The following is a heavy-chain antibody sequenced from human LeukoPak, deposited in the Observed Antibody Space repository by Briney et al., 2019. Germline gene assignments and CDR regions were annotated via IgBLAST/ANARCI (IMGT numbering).Heavy chain of an antibody. J-gene: IGHJ4*02. D-gene: IGHD6-19*01. CDR3: ANVLTSSGWFLGNHELHY. Sequence: PGGSLRLSCAASGFSCSTYAMSWVRQAPGKGLEWVSAISGSGDRAYYAVSVRGRFTISRDNSKNTLYLQMSSLRADDTAVYYCANVLTSSGWFLGNHELHYWGQGTLVTVSS. V-gene: IGHV3-23*01. CDR1: GFSCSTYA. CDR2: ISGSGDRA.